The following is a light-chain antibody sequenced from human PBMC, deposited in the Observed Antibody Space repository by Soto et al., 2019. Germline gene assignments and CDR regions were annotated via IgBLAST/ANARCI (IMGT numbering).Light chain of an antibody. J-gene: IGLJ2*01. CDR2: EGI. Sequence: QSALTQPASVSGSPGQSITISCTGTSSDVGTYNLVSWYQQHPGKAPKLMIYEGIKRPSGVSIRFSGSKSGNTASLTISGLQAGDEAAYYCCSYSERNTVVFGGGTQLTVL. CDR3: CSYSERNTVV. V-gene: IGLV2-23*01. CDR1: SSDVGTYNL.